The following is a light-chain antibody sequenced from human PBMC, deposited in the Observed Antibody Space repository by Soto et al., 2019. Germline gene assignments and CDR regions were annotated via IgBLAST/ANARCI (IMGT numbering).Light chain of an antibody. CDR2: RAS. CDR3: QQYGISPRT. Sequence: EIVLTQSPGTLSLSPGERATLSCRASQSVSSSYLAWYQQKSGQAPRLLISRASSRATGIPDRFSGSGSGTDFTLTISRLEPEDFAVYYCQQYGISPRTFGQGTKVDI. V-gene: IGKV3-20*01. CDR1: QSVSSSY. J-gene: IGKJ1*01.